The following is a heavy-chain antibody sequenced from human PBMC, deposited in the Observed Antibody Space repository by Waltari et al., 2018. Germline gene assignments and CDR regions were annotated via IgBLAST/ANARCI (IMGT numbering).Heavy chain of an antibody. D-gene: IGHD1-1*01. CDR3: ARLEALGNNWFDP. J-gene: IGHJ5*02. CDR2: IYYSGST. V-gene: IGHV4-59*01. Sequence: QVQLQESGPGLVKPSETLSLTCTVSGGSISSYYCSCIRQPPGKGLEWIGYIYYSGSTNYNPSLKSRVTISVDTSKNQFSLKLSSVTAADTAVYYCARLEALGNNWFDPWGQGTLVTVSS. CDR1: GGSISSYY.